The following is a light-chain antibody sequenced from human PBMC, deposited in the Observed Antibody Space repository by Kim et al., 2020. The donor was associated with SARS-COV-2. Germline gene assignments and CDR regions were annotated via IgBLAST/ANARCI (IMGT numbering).Light chain of an antibody. Sequence: EIVMTQSPATLSVSPGERATLSCRASRSLGSDLVWYQQKPGQAPRLLIYDASTRATGVPARFSGSGSGTEFTLTISSLQSEDFALYYCLQYSNWPPFTLGGGTKVEI. J-gene: IGKJ4*01. CDR2: DAS. CDR3: LQYSNWPPFT. V-gene: IGKV3-15*01. CDR1: RSLGSD.